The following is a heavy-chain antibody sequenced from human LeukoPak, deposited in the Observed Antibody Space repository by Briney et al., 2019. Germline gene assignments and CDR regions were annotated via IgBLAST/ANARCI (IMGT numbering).Heavy chain of an antibody. V-gene: IGHV4-59*01. CDR2: IYYSGST. D-gene: IGHD3-3*01. J-gene: IGHJ6*02. CDR3: ASLYYDFWSGYYRGFGYYYGMDV. Sequence: SETLSLTCTVSDGSIRGYYWSWMRQPPGKGLEWIGYIYYSGSTSYNPSLKSRVTISVDMSKNQFSLKLSSVTAADTAVYYCASLYYDFWSGYYRGFGYYYGMDVWGQGTTVTVSS. CDR1: DGSIRGYY.